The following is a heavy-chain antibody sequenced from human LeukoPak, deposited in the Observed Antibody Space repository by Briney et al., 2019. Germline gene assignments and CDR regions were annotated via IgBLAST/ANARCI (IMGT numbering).Heavy chain of an antibody. J-gene: IGHJ5*02. V-gene: IGHV4-4*07. CDR3: AREPWIQLPNWFDP. D-gene: IGHD5-18*01. CDR2: IYTSGST. CDR1: GGSISSYY. Sequence: SETLSLTCTVSGGSISSYYWSWIRQPAGKGLEWIGRIYTSGSTNYNPSLKSRVAMSVDTSKNQFSLKLSSVTAADTAVYYCAREPWIQLPNWFDPWGQGTLVTVSS.